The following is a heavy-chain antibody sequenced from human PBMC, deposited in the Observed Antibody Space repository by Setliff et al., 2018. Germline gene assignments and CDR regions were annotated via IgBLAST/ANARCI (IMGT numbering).Heavy chain of an antibody. J-gene: IGHJ3*02. Sequence: SETLSLTCAVSGGSISSSNWWSWVRQPPGKGLEWIGEIYHSVSTNYNPSLKSRVTISVDNSKNTLYLQMNSLRAEDTAVYYCAKPQDEYGDYDAFDIWGQGTMVTVSS. V-gene: IGHV4-4*02. CDR1: GGSISSSNW. D-gene: IGHD4-17*01. CDR2: IYHSVST. CDR3: AKPQDEYGDYDAFDI.